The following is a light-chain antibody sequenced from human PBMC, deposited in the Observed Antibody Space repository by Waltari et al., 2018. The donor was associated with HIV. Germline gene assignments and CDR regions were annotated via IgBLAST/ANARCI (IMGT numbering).Light chain of an antibody. V-gene: IGLV2-14*01. CDR3: SSYTSSSTRV. CDR2: KVS. J-gene: IGLJ3*02. CDR1: SSDVGGYNY. Sequence: QSALTQPASVSGSPGQSITISCTGTSSDVGGYNYVSWYQQHPGKAPKLMIYKVSNRPSGVSNRFSGSKAGNTASLTISGLQAEDEADYYCSSYTSSSTRVFGGGTNLTVL.